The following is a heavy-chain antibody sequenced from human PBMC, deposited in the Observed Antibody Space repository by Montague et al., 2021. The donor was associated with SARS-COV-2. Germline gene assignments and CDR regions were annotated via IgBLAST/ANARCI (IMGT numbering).Heavy chain of an antibody. CDR1: GGSLSGYY. CDR3: ASGIYPSGSYYNRYYYGLNI. Sequence: SETLSLTCAVHGGSLSGYYWSWIRQPPAKGLEWIDEINHSANTKYNPSLKSPVTISIDTSKNQFSLKMTSVTAADTATYYCASGIYPSGSYYNRYYYGLNIWGPGTTVIVSS. CDR2: INHSANT. D-gene: IGHD3-10*01. J-gene: IGHJ6*02. V-gene: IGHV4-34*01.